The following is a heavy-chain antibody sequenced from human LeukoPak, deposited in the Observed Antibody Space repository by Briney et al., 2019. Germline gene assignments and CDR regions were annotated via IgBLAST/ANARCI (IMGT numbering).Heavy chain of an antibody. Sequence: PGGSLRLSCAASGFTFSNAWMSWVRQAPGRGLEWVGRIKSKTDGGTTDYAAPVKGRFTISRDDSKNTLYLQMNSLKTEDTAVYYCTTRDTAMVSRDYWGQGTLVTVSS. V-gene: IGHV3-15*01. CDR1: GFTFSNAW. CDR3: TTRDTAMVSRDY. CDR2: IKSKTDGGTT. J-gene: IGHJ4*02. D-gene: IGHD5-18*01.